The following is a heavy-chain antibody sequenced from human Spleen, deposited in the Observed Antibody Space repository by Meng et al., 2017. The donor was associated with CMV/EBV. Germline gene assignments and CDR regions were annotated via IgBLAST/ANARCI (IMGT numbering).Heavy chain of an antibody. Sequence: APGAGVAWSCQAPGAALEWLVLIYWDDDTFSSPSLKNSLTLTKDTSKNRVILTLNHMDPVDTGTYYCVRVKRQYDYLSGYYPRFDSWGQGTLVTVSS. V-gene: IGHV2-5*04. D-gene: IGHD3-3*01. CDR3: VRVKRQYDYLSGYYPRFDS. J-gene: IGHJ5*01. CDR1: APGAG. CDR2: IYWDDDT.